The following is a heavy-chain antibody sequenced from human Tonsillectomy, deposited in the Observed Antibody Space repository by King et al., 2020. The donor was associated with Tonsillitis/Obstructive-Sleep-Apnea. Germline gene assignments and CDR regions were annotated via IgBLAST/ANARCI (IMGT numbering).Heavy chain of an antibody. CDR3: ARDYYDTSGYYHGYFQH. CDR1: GYSFTTYD. Sequence: QLVQSGAEVKKPGASVKVSCKASGYSFTTYDITWVRQAPGQGLEWMGWSRPYDGDTNYAQRLQGRVTMTSDTSTTTAYMEMRSLRADDTAVSYCARDYYDTSGYYHGYFQHWGQGTLVTVSS. CDR2: SRPYDGDT. V-gene: IGHV1-18*01. J-gene: IGHJ1*01. D-gene: IGHD3-22*01.